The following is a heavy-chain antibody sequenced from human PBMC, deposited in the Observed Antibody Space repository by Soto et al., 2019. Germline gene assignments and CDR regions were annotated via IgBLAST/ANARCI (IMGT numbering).Heavy chain of an antibody. Sequence: SVKVSCKASGCTFSSYAISCVRQAPGQGLEWMGGIIPIFGTANYAQKFQGRVTITADESTSTAYMELSSLRSEDTAVYYCAREPARYYYDSSGYYCEGMDVWGQGTTVTVSS. CDR1: GCTFSSYA. CDR2: IIPIFGTA. V-gene: IGHV1-69*13. J-gene: IGHJ6*02. D-gene: IGHD3-22*01. CDR3: AREPARYYYDSSGYYCEGMDV.